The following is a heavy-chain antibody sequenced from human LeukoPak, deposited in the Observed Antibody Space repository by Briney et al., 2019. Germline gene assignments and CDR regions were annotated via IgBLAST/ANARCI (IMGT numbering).Heavy chain of an antibody. V-gene: IGHV3-23*01. CDR1: GFTFSSYA. CDR2: ISGSGGST. J-gene: IGHJ4*02. D-gene: IGHD3-22*01. Sequence: GRSLRLSCAASGFTFSSYAMSWVRQAPGKGLEWVSGISGSGGSTYYSDSVKGRFTISRDNSKDTLSLQMNGLRAEDTAVYYCANTAGLYYSDNSGYILDNWGQGTLVTVSS. CDR3: ANTAGLYYSDNSGYILDN.